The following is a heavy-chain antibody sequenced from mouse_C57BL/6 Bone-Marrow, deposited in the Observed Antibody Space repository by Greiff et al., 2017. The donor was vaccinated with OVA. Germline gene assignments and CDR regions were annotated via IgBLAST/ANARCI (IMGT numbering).Heavy chain of an antibody. D-gene: IGHD1-1*01. CDR3: ALIYYYASYGFAY. V-gene: IGHV14-3*01. Sequence: VQLKESVAELVRPGASVKLSCTASGFNIKNTYMHWVKQRPEQGLEWIGRIDPANGNTKYAPKFQGKATIPADTSSNPAYLQLSSLTSEDTAIYYCALIYYYASYGFAYWGQGTLVTVSA. J-gene: IGHJ3*01. CDR1: GFNIKNTY. CDR2: IDPANGNT.